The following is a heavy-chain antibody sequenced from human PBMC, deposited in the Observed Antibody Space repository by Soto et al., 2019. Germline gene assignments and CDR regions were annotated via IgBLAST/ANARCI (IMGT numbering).Heavy chain of an antibody. CDR1: GFTFSSYG. D-gene: IGHD2-2*01. CDR3: AKGPAIVLVPAAMNYYDGIDV. CDR2: ISYDGSNK. J-gene: IGHJ6*02. Sequence: QVQLVESGGGVVQPGRSLRLSCAASGFTFSSYGMHWVRQAPGKGLEWVAVISYDGSNKYYADSVKGRFTISRDNSKMTLYLQMDSLRAEDTAFYYSAKGPAIVLVPAAMNYYDGIDVWGHGNTITVSS. V-gene: IGHV3-30*18.